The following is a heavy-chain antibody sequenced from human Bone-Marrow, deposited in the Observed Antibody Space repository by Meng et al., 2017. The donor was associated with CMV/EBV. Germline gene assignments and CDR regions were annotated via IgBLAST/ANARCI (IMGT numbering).Heavy chain of an antibody. V-gene: IGHV4-34*01. CDR3: ARTAYYDFWSGYPLDY. J-gene: IGHJ4*02. CDR2: INHSGST. Sequence: YGGSFSGYYWSWLRQPPGKGLEWIGEINHSGSTNYNPSLKSRVTISVDTSKNQFSLKLSSVTAADTAVYYCARTAYYDFWSGYPLDYWGQGTLVTVSS. CDR1: GGSFSGYY. D-gene: IGHD3-3*01.